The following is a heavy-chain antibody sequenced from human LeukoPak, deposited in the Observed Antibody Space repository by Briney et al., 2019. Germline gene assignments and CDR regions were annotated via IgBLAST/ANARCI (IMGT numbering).Heavy chain of an antibody. V-gene: IGHV4-59*01. CDR3: ERGPYGRDGYKFDFDY. D-gene: IGHD5-24*01. J-gene: IGHJ4*02. CDR2: VSYRGST. Sequence: SETLSLTCIVSGGSISSYYWSWIRQPPGKGLEWIGYVSYRGSTNYNPSLKSRVTASVDTSKNQFSLKLSSVTAADTAVYYCERGPYGRDGYKFDFDYWGQGTLVIVS. CDR1: GGSISSYY.